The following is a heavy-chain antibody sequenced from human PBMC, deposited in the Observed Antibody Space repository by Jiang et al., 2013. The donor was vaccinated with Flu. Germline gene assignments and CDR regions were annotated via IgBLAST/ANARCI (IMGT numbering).Heavy chain of an antibody. Sequence: VRLSCTASGVIFSRYWLSWVRRAPGKGLEWVANIKQDGSERYYVDSVKGRFTISRDNAKNSLSLQMNSLRADDTAVYYCVSETFFYDSSTPTPFGFWGQGTLVTVSS. J-gene: IGHJ4*02. CDR1: GVIFSRYW. CDR3: VSETFFYDSSTPTPFGF. CDR2: IKQDGSER. V-gene: IGHV3-7*03. D-gene: IGHD3-22*01.